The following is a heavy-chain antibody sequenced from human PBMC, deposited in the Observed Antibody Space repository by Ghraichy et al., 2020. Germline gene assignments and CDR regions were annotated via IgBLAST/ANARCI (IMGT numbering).Heavy chain of an antibody. V-gene: IGHV1-18*04. Sequence: ASVKVSCKASGYTFTSYGISWVRQAPGQGLEWMGWISAYNGNTNYAQKLQGRVTMTTDTSTSTAYMELRSLRSDDTAVYYCARVPNVDIVSHNTRNSDGMDVWGQGTTVTVSS. CDR1: GYTFTSYG. D-gene: IGHD5/OR15-5a*01. J-gene: IGHJ6*02. CDR3: ARVPNVDIVSHNTRNSDGMDV. CDR2: ISAYNGNT.